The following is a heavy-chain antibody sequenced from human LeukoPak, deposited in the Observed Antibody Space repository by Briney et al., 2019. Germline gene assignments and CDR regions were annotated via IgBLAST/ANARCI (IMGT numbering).Heavy chain of an antibody. D-gene: IGHD3-9*01. CDR2: IYYSGST. CDR3: ARDVREGLLRYFDWLSPGAFDI. V-gene: IGHV4-59*01. Sequence: PSETLSLTCTVSGGSISTSYWSWIRQPPGKGLEWIGYIYYSGSTNYNPSLKSRVTISVDTSKNQFSLKLSSVTAADTAVYYCARDVREGLLRYFDWLSPGAFDIWGQGTMVTVSS. CDR1: GGSISTSY. J-gene: IGHJ3*02.